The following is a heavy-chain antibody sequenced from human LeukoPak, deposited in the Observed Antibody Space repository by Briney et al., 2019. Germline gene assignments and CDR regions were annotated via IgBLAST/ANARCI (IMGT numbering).Heavy chain of an antibody. CDR3: AREVLTGLRYYFDY. D-gene: IGHD3-9*01. V-gene: IGHV3-66*01. Sequence: PGGSLRLSCAASRFTVSSNYMSWVRHAPGKGLELVSVIYSGGSTYYADSVKGRFTISRDNSKNTLYLQMNSLRAEDTAVYYCAREVLTGLRYYFDYWGQGTLVTVSS. J-gene: IGHJ4*02. CDR2: IYSGGST. CDR1: RFTVSSNY.